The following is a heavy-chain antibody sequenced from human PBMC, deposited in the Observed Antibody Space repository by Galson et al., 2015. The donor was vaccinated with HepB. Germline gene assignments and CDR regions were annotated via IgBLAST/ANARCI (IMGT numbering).Heavy chain of an antibody. CDR1: GFTFRDYY. V-gene: IGHV3-11*06. D-gene: IGHD3-16*01. CDR3: ARDVVWDRASDV. CDR2: ISSSSGTYT. J-gene: IGHJ3*01. Sequence: SLRLSCAASGFTFRDYYMSWIRQTPGKGLEWLSYISSSSGTYTNYADSVKGRLTISRDNAENSLYLQMSSLRAEDTAVYYCARDVVWDRASDVWGQGTMVAVSS.